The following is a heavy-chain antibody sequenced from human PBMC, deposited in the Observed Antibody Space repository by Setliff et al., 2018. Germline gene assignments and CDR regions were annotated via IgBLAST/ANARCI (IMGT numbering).Heavy chain of an antibody. CDR2: ISAYNGNT. D-gene: IGHD1-26*01. Sequence: GASVKVSCKASGYTFTSYGISWVRQAPGQGLEWMGWISAYNGNTNYAQKLQGRVTMTTDTSTSTAYMELRSLRSDDTAVYYCASGGIVGATAPKKNYYYGMDVWGQGTTVTVS. J-gene: IGHJ6*02. CDR3: ASGGIVGATAPKKNYYYGMDV. CDR1: GYTFTSYG. V-gene: IGHV1-18*01.